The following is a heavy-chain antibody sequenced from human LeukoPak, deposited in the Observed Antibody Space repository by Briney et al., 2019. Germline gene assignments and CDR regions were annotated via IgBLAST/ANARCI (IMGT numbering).Heavy chain of an antibody. V-gene: IGHV4-59*08. CDR2: IYYSGST. Sequence: SETLSLTCTVSAGSISSYYWSWIRQPPGKGLEWIAYIYYSGSTNYNPSLKSRVTISVDTSKSQFSLKLTSMTAADTAVYYGARHPPESSFDYWGQRTLVTVSS. J-gene: IGHJ4*03. CDR3: ARHPPESSFDY. CDR1: AGSISSYY.